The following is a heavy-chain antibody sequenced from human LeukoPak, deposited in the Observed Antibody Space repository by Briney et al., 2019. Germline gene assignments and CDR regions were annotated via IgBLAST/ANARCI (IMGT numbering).Heavy chain of an antibody. Sequence: PGGSLRLSCAASGFTFSNYWMTWVRQAPGKGLEWVAVISYDGSNKYYADSVKGRFTISRDNSKNTLYLQMNSLRAEDTAVYYCARAGPISYWGQGTLVTVSS. CDR3: ARAGPISY. CDR1: GFTFSNYW. J-gene: IGHJ4*02. D-gene: IGHD7-27*01. CDR2: ISYDGSNK. V-gene: IGHV3-30-3*01.